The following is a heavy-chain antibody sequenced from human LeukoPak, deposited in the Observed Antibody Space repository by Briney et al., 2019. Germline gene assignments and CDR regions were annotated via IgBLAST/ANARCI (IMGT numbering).Heavy chain of an antibody. CDR3: ARGLGEWLRFGRFDY. CDR2: INHSGST. J-gene: IGHJ4*02. Sequence: SETLSLTCAVYGGSFSGDYWSWIRQPPGKGLEWIGEINHSGSTNYNPSLKSRVTISVDTSKNQFSLKLSSVTAADTAVYYCARGLGEWLRFGRFDYWGQGTLVAVSS. CDR1: GGSFSGDY. D-gene: IGHD5-12*01. V-gene: IGHV4-34*01.